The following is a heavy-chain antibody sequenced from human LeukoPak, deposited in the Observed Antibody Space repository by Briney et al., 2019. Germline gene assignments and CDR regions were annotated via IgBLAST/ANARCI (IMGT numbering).Heavy chain of an antibody. J-gene: IGHJ3*02. V-gene: IGHV4-59*12. CDR1: GGSISTYY. CDR2: IYYSGST. CDR3: ARRITMVRGVIIGAFDI. D-gene: IGHD3-10*01. Sequence: SETLSLTCTVSGGSISTYYWSWIRQPPGKGLEWIGYIYYSGSTNYNPSLKSRVTISVDTSKNQFSLKLSSVTAADTAVYYCARRITMVRGVIIGAFDIWGQGTMVTVSS.